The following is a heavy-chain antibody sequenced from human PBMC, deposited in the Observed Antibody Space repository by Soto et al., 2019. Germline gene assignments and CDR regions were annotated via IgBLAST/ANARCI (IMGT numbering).Heavy chain of an antibody. J-gene: IGHJ6*02. D-gene: IGHD6-6*01. Sequence: PSEALSLTCGVYGGSFRNYYWIWVRQPPGKGLEWIGEINHSGSTNYNPSLKSRVTISVDTSKNQFSLKLSSVTAADTAVYYCARVIAARPHYYYGMDVWGQGTTVTVSS. CDR3: ARVIAARPHYYYGMDV. V-gene: IGHV4-34*01. CDR1: GGSFRNYY. CDR2: INHSGST.